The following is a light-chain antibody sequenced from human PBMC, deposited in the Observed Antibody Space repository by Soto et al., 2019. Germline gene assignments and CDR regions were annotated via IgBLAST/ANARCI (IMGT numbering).Light chain of an antibody. CDR3: QQRSDWPPGT. V-gene: IGKV3-11*01. Sequence: EIVLTQFPVTLSLSPGERATLSCRASQGVGSYLAWYQQKPGQAPRLLIYDASHRATDIPARFSGSGSGIDFILTISGLEPEDFAVYYCQQRSDWPPGTFGGGTKVDIK. J-gene: IGKJ4*01. CDR2: DAS. CDR1: QGVGSY.